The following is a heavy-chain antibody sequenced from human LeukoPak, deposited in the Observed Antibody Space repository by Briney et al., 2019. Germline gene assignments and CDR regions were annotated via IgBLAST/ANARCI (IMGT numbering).Heavy chain of an antibody. CDR1: GYTFSDYY. CDR3: ARVVMKAFYYYYMDV. V-gene: IGHV1-8*01. Sequence: ASVKVSCKASGYTFSDYYVNWVRQAPGQGLEWMGWMNPTSGDTGYAQKFQGRVTMTRSMSRNTASLELSRLRSEDTALYFCARVVMKAFYYYYMDVWGKGNTIIISS. CDR2: MNPTSGDT. J-gene: IGHJ6*03. D-gene: IGHD2-21*01.